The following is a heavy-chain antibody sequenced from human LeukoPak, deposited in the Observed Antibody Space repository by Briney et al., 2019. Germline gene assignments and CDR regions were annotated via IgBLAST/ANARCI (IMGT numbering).Heavy chain of an antibody. J-gene: IGHJ4*02. CDR3: ARYYYDSSGQRDYFDY. D-gene: IGHD3-22*01. V-gene: IGHV3-21*01. CDR1: GFTFSSCS. Sequence: GGFLRLSCAASGFTFSSCSMNWVRQAPGKGLEWVSSIISVSSYIYYADSVKGRFTISRDNAKNSLYLQMNSLRAEDTAVYYCARYYYDSSGQRDYFDYWGQGILVSVSS. CDR2: IISVSSYI.